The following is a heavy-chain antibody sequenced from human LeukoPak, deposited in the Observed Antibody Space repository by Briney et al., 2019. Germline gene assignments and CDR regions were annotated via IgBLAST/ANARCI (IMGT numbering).Heavy chain of an antibody. Sequence: PGGSLRLSCAASGFTFSSYWMSWVRQAPGKGLEWVANIKQDGSEKYYVDSVKGRFTISRDNAKNSLYLQMNSLRAEDTAVYYCARDFRITCYYGSGSYYLDYWGQGTLVTVSS. CDR1: GFTFSSYW. J-gene: IGHJ4*02. D-gene: IGHD3-10*01. CDR2: IKQDGSEK. V-gene: IGHV3-7*01. CDR3: ARDFRITCYYGSGSYYLDY.